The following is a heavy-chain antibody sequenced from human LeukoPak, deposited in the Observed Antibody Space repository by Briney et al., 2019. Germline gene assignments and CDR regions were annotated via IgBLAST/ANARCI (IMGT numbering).Heavy chain of an antibody. D-gene: IGHD5-18*01. CDR3: AKGPGYSYGSPAGY. J-gene: IGHJ4*02. Sequence: GGSLRLSCAASGFTFSSYAMSWVRQAPGKGLEWVSAISGSGGSTYYADSVKGRFTVSRDNSKNTLYLQMNSLRAEDTAVYSCAKGPGYSYGSPAGYWGQGTLVTVSS. V-gene: IGHV3-23*01. CDR1: GFTFSSYA. CDR2: ISGSGGST.